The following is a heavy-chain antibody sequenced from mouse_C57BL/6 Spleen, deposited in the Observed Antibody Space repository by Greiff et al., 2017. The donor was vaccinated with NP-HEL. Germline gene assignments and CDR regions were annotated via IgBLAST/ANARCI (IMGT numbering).Heavy chain of an antibody. D-gene: IGHD1-1*01. CDR2: IHPNSGST. V-gene: IGHV1-64*01. Sequence: VQLQQPGAELVKPGASVKLSCKASGYTFTSYWMHWVKQRPGQGLEWIGMIHPNSGSTNYNEKFKSKATLTVDKYSSTAYMQLSSLTAEDSAVYYCARAYGSSYGYVDVWGTGTTVTVSS. CDR3: ARAYGSSYGYVDV. J-gene: IGHJ1*03. CDR1: GYTFTSYW.